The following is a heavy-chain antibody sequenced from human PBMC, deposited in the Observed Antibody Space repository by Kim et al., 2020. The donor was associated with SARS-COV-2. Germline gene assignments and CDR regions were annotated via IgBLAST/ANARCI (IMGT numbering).Heavy chain of an antibody. V-gene: IGHV3-11*04. CDR2: LSYTGGSI. CDR1: GFIFNDYY. Sequence: GGSLRLSCAASGFIFNDYYMTWIRQAPGKGLEYVAYLSYTGGSIYYADSVKGRFTISRDNARHSLYLQLTSLRVEETGVYYCARGGYTAPGIDFWGQGTLVTVSS. D-gene: IGHD5-18*01. CDR3: ARGGYTAPGIDF. J-gene: IGHJ4*02.